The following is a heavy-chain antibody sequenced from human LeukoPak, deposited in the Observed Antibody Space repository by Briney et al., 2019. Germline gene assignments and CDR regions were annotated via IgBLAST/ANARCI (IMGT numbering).Heavy chain of an antibody. V-gene: IGHV3-15*07. CDR3: TTVYAHYGEGI. CDR2: IKRKTDGGTT. Sequence: PGGSLRLSCAASGFAFTNAWMNWVRQAPGKGLEWVGLIKRKTDGGTTDYAAPVKGRFTISRDDSKNTLFLQMNSLKAEDTAVYYCTTVYAHYGEGIWGQGTMVTVSS. CDR1: GFAFTNAW. D-gene: IGHD5/OR15-5a*01. J-gene: IGHJ3*02.